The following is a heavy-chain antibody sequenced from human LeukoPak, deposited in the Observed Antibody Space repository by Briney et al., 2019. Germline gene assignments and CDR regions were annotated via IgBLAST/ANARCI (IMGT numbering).Heavy chain of an antibody. CDR1: GFTFSSYA. V-gene: IGHV3-23*01. CDR2: ISGSGGST. J-gene: IGHJ4*02. D-gene: IGHD3-10*01. CDR3: AKDLWFGEFPSRLSFDY. Sequence: GGSLRLSCAASGFTFSSYAMSWVRQAPGKGLEWVSAISGSGGSTYYADSVKGRFTISRDNSKNTLYLQMNSLRAEDTAVYYCAKDLWFGEFPSRLSFDYWGQGTLVTVSS.